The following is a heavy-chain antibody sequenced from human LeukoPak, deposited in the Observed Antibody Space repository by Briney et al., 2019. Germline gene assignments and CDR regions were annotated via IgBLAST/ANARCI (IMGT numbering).Heavy chain of an antibody. CDR1: GGSISSGGYS. CDR2: IYYSGST. V-gene: IGHV4-30-4*07. CDR3: ARDHRYSSSWYIFSYFDY. Sequence: TSETLSLTCAVSGGSISSGGYSWSWIRQPPGKGLEWIGYIYYSGSTYYNPSLKSRVTISVDTSKNQFSLKLSSVTAADTAVYYCARDHRYSSSWYIFSYFDYWGQGTLVTVSS. J-gene: IGHJ4*02. D-gene: IGHD6-13*01.